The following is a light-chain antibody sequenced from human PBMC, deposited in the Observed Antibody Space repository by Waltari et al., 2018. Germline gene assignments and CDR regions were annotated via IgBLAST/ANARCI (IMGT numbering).Light chain of an antibody. CDR1: QSISSY. V-gene: IGKV1-39*01. J-gene: IGKJ2*01. Sequence: DIQMTQSPSSLSASVGDRVTITCRAGQSISSYLNWYQQIPGKAPKLLIYVASSLQSGVPSRFSGSGSGTDFTLTISSLQPEDFATYYCQQSYSTPYTFGQGTKLEIK. CDR2: VAS. CDR3: QQSYSTPYT.